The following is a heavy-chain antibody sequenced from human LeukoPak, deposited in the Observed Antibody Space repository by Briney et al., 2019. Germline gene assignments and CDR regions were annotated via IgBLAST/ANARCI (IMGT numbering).Heavy chain of an antibody. V-gene: IGHV3-30*18. J-gene: IGHJ4*02. D-gene: IGHD2-15*01. Sequence: GGSLRVSCATSGFTFSYYAMHWVRQAPGNGLEWVAVISYDGSNKYYADSVKGRFTISRDNSKNTLYLQMNSLRAEDTAVYYCAKGEVTGYCSGGSCPPGPDYWGQGTLVTVSS. CDR3: AKGEVTGYCSGGSCPPGPDY. CDR2: ISYDGSNK. CDR1: GFTFSYYA.